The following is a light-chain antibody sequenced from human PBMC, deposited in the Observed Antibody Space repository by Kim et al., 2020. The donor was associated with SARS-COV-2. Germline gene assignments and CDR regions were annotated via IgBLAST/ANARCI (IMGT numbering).Light chain of an antibody. CDR1: TNDVVYGY. CDR2: DVR. CDR3: SSYTSGSTHLV. Sequence: QSALTQPASMSGSPGQSITISCTGTTNDVVYGYVSWYQQHPGKAPQLIIFDVRDRPSGVSDRFSGSKSGTTASLTISGLQAEDEAEYYCSSYTSGSTHLVFGGGTQLTVL. V-gene: IGLV2-14*03. J-gene: IGLJ2*01.